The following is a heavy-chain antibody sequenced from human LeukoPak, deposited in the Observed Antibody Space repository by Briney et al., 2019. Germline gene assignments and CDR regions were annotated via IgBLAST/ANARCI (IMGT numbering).Heavy chain of an antibody. CDR1: GGSLSSYY. CDR3: ARSSLAVAGRYYYYYGMDV. J-gene: IGHJ6*02. V-gene: IGHV4-59*01. D-gene: IGHD6-19*01. CDR2: IYYSGST. Sequence: SETLSLTCTVSGGSLSSYYWSWIRQPPGKGLEWIGYIYYSGSTNYNPSLKSRVTISVDTSKNQFSLKLSSVTAADTAVYYCARSSLAVAGRYYYYYGMDVWGQGTTVTVSS.